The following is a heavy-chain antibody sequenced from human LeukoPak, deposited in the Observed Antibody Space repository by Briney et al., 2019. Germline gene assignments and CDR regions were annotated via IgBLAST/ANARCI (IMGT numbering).Heavy chain of an antibody. D-gene: IGHD3-10*01. V-gene: IGHV4-34*01. CDR3: ARDLSDYYGSGSYRPIDAFDI. CDR2: INHSGSP. J-gene: IGHJ3*02. Sequence: PSETLSLTCAVYGGSFSGYYWSWIRQPPRKGLEWIGEINHSGSPNYTPSLKSRVTISIDTSKNQFSLKLSPVTAADTAVYYCARDLSDYYGSGSYRPIDAFDIWGQGTMVTVSS. CDR1: GGSFSGYY.